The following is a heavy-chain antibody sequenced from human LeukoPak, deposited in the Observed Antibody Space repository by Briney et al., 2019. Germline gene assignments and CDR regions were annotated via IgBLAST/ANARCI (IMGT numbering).Heavy chain of an antibody. Sequence: PSETLSLTCAVYGGSFSGYYWSWIRQPPGKGLEWIGEFNHGESTNYNPSLKSRVTISVDTSKSQFSLKLSSVTAADTAVYYCARVGEGYCSSTSCYAGYYYYGMDVWGKGTTVTVSS. CDR3: ARVGEGYCSSTSCYAGYYYYGMDV. J-gene: IGHJ6*04. CDR1: GGSFSGYY. CDR2: FNHGEST. V-gene: IGHV4-34*01. D-gene: IGHD2-2*01.